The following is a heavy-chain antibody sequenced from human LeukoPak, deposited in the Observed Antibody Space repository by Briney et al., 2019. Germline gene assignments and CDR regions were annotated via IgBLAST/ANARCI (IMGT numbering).Heavy chain of an antibody. J-gene: IGHJ5*02. CDR2: IKQDGSEE. CDR3: ARTVLYGWFDP. D-gene: IGHD2-8*01. Sequence: GGSLRLSCAASGFTFSSYWMSWVRQAPGKGLEWVANIKQDGSEEYYVDSVKGRFTISRDNAKNSLYLQMNSLRAEDTAVYYCARTVLYGWFDPWGQGTLVTVSS. CDR1: GFTFSSYW. V-gene: IGHV3-7*01.